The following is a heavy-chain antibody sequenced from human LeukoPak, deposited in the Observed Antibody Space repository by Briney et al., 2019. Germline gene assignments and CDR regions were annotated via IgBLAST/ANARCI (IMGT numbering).Heavy chain of an antibody. D-gene: IGHD3-22*01. CDR1: GYTFTSYG. J-gene: IGHJ5*02. V-gene: IGHV1-18*01. Sequence: ASVKVSCKASGYTFTSYGISWVRQAPGQGLEWMGWISAYNGNTNYAQKLQGRVTMTTDTSTSTAYMELRSLRSDDTAVYYCARDNLELYYYDSSGYYYYWFDPWGQGTLVTVSS. CDR2: ISAYNGNT. CDR3: ARDNLELYYYDSSGYYYYWFDP.